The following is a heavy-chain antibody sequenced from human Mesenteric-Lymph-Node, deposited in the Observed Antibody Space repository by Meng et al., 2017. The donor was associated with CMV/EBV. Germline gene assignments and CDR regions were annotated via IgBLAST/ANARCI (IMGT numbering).Heavy chain of an antibody. D-gene: IGHD1-1*01. CDR3: ARGRGRTGVDPGISGYFDY. Sequence: GGSLRLSCVVSGFTFSSSDMHWVRQAPGKGLEYVSVISSNGGSTYYADSVKGRFTISRDNSKNTLYLQMGSLRAEDMAVYYCARGRGRTGVDPGISGYFDYWGQGTLVTVSS. V-gene: IGHV3-64*02. J-gene: IGHJ4*02. CDR1: GFTFSSSD. CDR2: ISSNGGST.